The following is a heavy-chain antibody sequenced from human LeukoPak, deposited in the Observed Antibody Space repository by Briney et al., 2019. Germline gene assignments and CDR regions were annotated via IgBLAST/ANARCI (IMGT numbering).Heavy chain of an antibody. CDR3: AKSSSMVRGVISAFDI. J-gene: IGHJ3*02. V-gene: IGHV3-23*01. Sequence: GGSLRLSCAASGFTFSSYAMSWVRQAPGKGLEWVSAISGSGGSTYYTDSVKGRFTIPRDNSKNTLYLQMNSLRAEDTAVYYCAKSSSMVRGVISAFDIWGQGTMVTVSS. CDR1: GFTFSSYA. CDR2: ISGSGGST. D-gene: IGHD3-10*01.